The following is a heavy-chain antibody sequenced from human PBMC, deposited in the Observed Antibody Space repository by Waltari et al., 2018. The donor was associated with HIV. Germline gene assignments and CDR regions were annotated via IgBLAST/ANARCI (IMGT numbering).Heavy chain of an antibody. CDR1: GFTFRPYW. Sequence: EVQLVESGGVLVQPGGSLRLSCAASGFTFRPYWLHWVGQGPGKGLVWVQGSHKDGSSTSYADSVKGRLNISRDNAKNTLFLQMNSLRVEYTAVYYCTRDGGGHPFVGYGMDVWGQGTTVTVSS. J-gene: IGHJ6*02. CDR2: SHKDGSST. V-gene: IGHV3-74*01. D-gene: IGHD3-16*01. CDR3: TRDGGGHPFVGYGMDV.